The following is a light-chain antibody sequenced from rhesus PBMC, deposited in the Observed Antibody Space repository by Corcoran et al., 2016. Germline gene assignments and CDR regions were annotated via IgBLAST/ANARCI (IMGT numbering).Light chain of an antibody. CDR3: QQYNTLIYS. J-gene: IGKJ2*01. CDR2: YAD. V-gene: IGKV1-32*01. Sequence: DIQMTQSPSSLSASVGDRVTITCRASQVIHNYLKWYQQKPGKAPKLLISYADRFESGVPSRFSGSGSGTEFTLTISSLQPEDFATYYFQQYNTLIYSFGQGPKVEIK. CDR1: QVIHNY.